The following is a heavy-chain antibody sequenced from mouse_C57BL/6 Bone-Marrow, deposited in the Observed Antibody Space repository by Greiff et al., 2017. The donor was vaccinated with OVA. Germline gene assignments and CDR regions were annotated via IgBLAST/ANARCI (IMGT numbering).Heavy chain of an antibody. D-gene: IGHD1-1*01. J-gene: IGHJ1*03. CDR1: GFNIKDDY. Sequence: EVKLQESGAELVRPGASVKLSCTASGFNIKDDYMHWVKQRPEQGLEWIGWIDPENGDTEYASKFQGKATITADTSSNTAYLQLSSLTSEDTAVDYCTTYYYGSQPDFDVWGTGTTVTVSS. CDR3: TTYYYGSQPDFDV. V-gene: IGHV14-4*01. CDR2: IDPENGDT.